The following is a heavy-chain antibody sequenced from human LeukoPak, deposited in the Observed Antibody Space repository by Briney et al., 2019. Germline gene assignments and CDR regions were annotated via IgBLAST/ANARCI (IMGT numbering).Heavy chain of an antibody. CDR1: GGSISSSSYY. Sequence: SETLSLTCTVSGGSISSSSYYWGWIRQPPGKGLEWIGSIYYSGSTYYNPSLKSRVTISVDTSKNQFSLKLSSVTAADTAVYYCARYITLIVDLELEDAFDIWGQGTMVTVSS. CDR2: IYYSGST. CDR3: ARYITLIVDLELEDAFDI. D-gene: IGHD3-22*01. V-gene: IGHV4-39*01. J-gene: IGHJ3*02.